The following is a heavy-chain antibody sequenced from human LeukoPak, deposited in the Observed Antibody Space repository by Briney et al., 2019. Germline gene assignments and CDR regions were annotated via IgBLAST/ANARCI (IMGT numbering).Heavy chain of an antibody. Sequence: GESLKISCKGSGYSFTSYWISWVRQRPGKGLEWVGRIDPSDSYTNYSPSSQGHVTISADKSISTAYLQWSSLKASDTAMYYCARLIVGYSSGWADYWGQGTLVTVSS. D-gene: IGHD6-19*01. CDR2: IDPSDSYT. J-gene: IGHJ4*02. V-gene: IGHV5-10-1*01. CDR1: GYSFTSYW. CDR3: ARLIVGYSSGWADY.